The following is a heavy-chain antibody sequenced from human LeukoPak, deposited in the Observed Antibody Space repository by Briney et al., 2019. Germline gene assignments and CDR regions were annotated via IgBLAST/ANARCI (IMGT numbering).Heavy chain of an antibody. D-gene: IGHD2-21*01. Sequence: SETLSLTCTVSGGSISSSSYYWGWIRQPPGKGLEWIGSIYYSGSTYYNPSLKSRVTISVDTSKNQFSLKLSSVTAADTAVYYCARHQGDFFDYWGQGTPVTVSS. J-gene: IGHJ4*02. CDR3: ARHQGDFFDY. CDR1: GGSISSSSYY. V-gene: IGHV4-39*01. CDR2: IYYSGST.